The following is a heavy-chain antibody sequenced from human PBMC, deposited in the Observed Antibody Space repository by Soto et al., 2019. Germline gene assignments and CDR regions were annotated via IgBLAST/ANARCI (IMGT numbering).Heavy chain of an antibody. CDR1: GFTFSNHW. V-gene: IGHV3-15*01. CDR3: TVIQPCPALDA. Sequence: GGSLRLSCADSGFTFSNHWMSWVRQAPGKGLERVGRIKSKTEGGTTDYAAPVKGRFTISRDDSKKMLYLQMNSLKAEDTAVYYCTVIQPCPALDAWGQGTMVTVSS. CDR2: IKSKTEGGTT. J-gene: IGHJ3*01. D-gene: IGHD2-2*01.